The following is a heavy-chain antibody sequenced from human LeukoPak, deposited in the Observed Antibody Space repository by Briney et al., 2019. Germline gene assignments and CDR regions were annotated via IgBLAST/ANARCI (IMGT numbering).Heavy chain of an antibody. CDR2: TSYNGSVN. D-gene: IGHD3-9*01. J-gene: IGHJ4*02. CDR3: ARMALLTGAIPSGFIY. Sequence: GRSLRLSCVGSGFTFGHVALHWVRQAPGKGLEWVAVTSYNGSVNFYADSVRGRFTISRDNSKNTLFLQMSSLRVEDTAFYYCARMALLTGAIPSGFIYWGQGTLVTVSS. V-gene: IGHV3-30-3*01. CDR1: GFTFGHVA.